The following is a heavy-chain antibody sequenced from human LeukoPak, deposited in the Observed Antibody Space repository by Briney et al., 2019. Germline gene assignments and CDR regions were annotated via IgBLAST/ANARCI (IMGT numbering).Heavy chain of an antibody. V-gene: IGHV4-61*02. Sequence: SETLSLTCTVSGGSISSGSYYWSWIRQPAGKGLEWIGRIYTSGSTNYNPSLKSRVTISVDTSKNQFSLKLSSVTAADTAVYYCARGEVVPAAILSDYYYYMDVWGKGATVTVSS. D-gene: IGHD2-2*01. CDR3: ARGEVVPAAILSDYYYYMDV. J-gene: IGHJ6*03. CDR1: GGSISSGSYY. CDR2: IYTSGST.